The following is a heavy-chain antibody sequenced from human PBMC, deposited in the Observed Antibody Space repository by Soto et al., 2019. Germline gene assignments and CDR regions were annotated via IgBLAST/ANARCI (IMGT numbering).Heavy chain of an antibody. CDR3: DKDRGELLQAYYFDY. V-gene: IGHV3-23*01. Sequence: VQLLESGGGLVQPGGSLRLSCAASGFTFSSYAMSWVRQAPGKGLEWFSAISGSGGSTYYADSVKGRFTISRDNSKNTLYLQMNSLRAEDTAVYYCDKDRGELLQAYYFDYWGQGTLVTVSS. CDR1: GFTFSSYA. D-gene: IGHD1-26*01. CDR2: ISGSGGST. J-gene: IGHJ4*02.